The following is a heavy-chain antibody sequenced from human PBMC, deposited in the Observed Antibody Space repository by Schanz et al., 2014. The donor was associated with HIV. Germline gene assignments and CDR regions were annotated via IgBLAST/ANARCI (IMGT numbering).Heavy chain of an antibody. CDR1: GFTFTNHA. CDR3: VKAKGSYSATTFYFDF. CDR2: VIGSGVRT. J-gene: IGHJ4*02. Sequence: EVQLLESGGGLAQPGGSLTLSCAASGFTFTNHALSWVRQAPGRGLEWVSTVIGSGVRTIYADSVKGRFTISRDNSKNTLSLHMNSLRVEDTAVYYCVKAKGSYSATTFYFDFWGQGTLVTVSS. V-gene: IGHV3-23*01. D-gene: IGHD1-26*01.